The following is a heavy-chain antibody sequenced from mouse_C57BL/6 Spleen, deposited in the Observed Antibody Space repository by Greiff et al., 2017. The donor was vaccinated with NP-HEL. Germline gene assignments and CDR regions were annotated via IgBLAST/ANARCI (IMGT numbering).Heavy chain of an antibody. CDR1: GYAFSSSW. J-gene: IGHJ4*01. CDR2: IYPGDGDT. Sequence: VQLQQSGPELVKPGASVKISCKASGYAFSSSWMNWVKQRPGQGLEWIGRIYPGDGDTNYNGTFKGKATLTADKSSSTAYMQLSSLTAEDSAVYFCARRNTSHGGYAMDSWSQGASVTVSS. V-gene: IGHV1-82*01. CDR3: ARRNTSHGGYAMDS.